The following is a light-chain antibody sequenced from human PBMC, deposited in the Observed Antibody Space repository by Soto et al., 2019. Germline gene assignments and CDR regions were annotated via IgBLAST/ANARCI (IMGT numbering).Light chain of an antibody. CDR2: EVS. V-gene: IGLV2-23*02. J-gene: IGLJ1*01. Sequence: LTQPASVSGSPGQSITISCTGTSSDVGSYNLVSWYQQHPGKAPKLMICEVSKRPSGVSNRFSGSKSGNTASLTISGLQAEDEADYYCCSYAGSSTLDVFGTGTKVTVL. CDR1: SSDVGSYNL. CDR3: CSYAGSSTLDV.